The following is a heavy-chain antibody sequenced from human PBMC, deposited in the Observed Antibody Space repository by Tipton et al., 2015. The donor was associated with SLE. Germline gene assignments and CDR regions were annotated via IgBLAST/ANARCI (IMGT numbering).Heavy chain of an antibody. Sequence: SLRLSCAASGFTVSSNYMSWVRQAPGKGLEWVSVIYSGGSTYYADSVKGRFTISRDNSKNTLYLQINSLRAEDTAVYYCARARAAAGYFDYWGQGTLVTVSS. CDR2: IYSGGST. CDR3: ARARAAAGYFDY. J-gene: IGHJ4*02. CDR1: GFTVSSNY. V-gene: IGHV3-53*01. D-gene: IGHD6-13*01.